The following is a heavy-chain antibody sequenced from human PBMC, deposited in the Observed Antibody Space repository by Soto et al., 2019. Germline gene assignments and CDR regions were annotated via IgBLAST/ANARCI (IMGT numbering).Heavy chain of an antibody. Sequence: PSVKVSCKASGGTFSSYAISWVREAPGQGLEWMGGIIPIFGTANYAQKFQGRVTITADESTSTAYMELSSLRSEDTAVYYCARDQGGSYWSAHFDYWGQGTLVTVSS. CDR1: GGTFSSYA. CDR3: ARDQGGSYWSAHFDY. D-gene: IGHD1-26*01. V-gene: IGHV1-69*13. J-gene: IGHJ4*02. CDR2: IIPIFGTA.